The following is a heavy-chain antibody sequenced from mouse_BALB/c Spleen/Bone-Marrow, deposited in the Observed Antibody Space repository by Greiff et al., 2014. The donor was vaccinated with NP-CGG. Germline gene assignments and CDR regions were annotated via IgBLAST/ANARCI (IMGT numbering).Heavy chain of an antibody. CDR2: IRNKANGYTT. Sequence: VQLKESGGGLVQPGGSLRLSCATSGFTFTDYYMSWVRQPPGKALEWLGFIRNKANGYTTEYSASVKGRFTISRNNSQSILYRQMNTLRAEDSATYYCARDKNYGSYWYFDVWGAGTTVTVST. D-gene: IGHD2-1*01. CDR1: GFTFTDYY. CDR3: ARDKNYGSYWYFDV. V-gene: IGHV7-3*02. J-gene: IGHJ1*01.